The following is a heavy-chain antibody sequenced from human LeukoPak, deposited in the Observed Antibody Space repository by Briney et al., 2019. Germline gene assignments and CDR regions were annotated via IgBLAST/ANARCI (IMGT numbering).Heavy chain of an antibody. CDR1: GGTFISYA. Sequence: SVKVSCKASGGTFISYAISWVRQAPGQGLEWMGGVIPIFGTANYAQKFQGRVTITADESTSTAYMELSSLRSEDTAVYYCARSWFGDVYYYGMDVWGQGTTVTVSS. V-gene: IGHV1-69*13. CDR2: VIPIFGTA. D-gene: IGHD3-10*01. CDR3: ARSWFGDVYYYGMDV. J-gene: IGHJ6*02.